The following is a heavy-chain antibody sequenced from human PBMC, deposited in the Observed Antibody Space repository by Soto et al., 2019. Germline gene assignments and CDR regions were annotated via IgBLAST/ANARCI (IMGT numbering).Heavy chain of an antibody. J-gene: IGHJ4*02. CDR3: ANILVGQWLVPVGY. CDR2: SDFSGRLT. CDR1: GFTSS. Sequence: EVQILESGGALIQPGGSLRLSCAASGFTSSMTWVRQAPGKGLEWVSASDFSGRLTYYADSVKGRFTIFRDTSVNTLFLQRNSLRTEDTAVYYWANILVGQWLVPVGYWGPGTLVTVSS. D-gene: IGHD6-19*01. V-gene: IGHV3-23*01.